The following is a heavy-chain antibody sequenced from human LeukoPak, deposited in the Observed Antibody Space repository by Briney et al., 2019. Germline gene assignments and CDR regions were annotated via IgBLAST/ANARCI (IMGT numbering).Heavy chain of an antibody. CDR1: GFTFSDYI. Sequence: GGSLRLSCAASGFTFSDYILDWVRQAPGNGLEWIGRIRRGKNGYTTEYAASVKGIFIISRDDSKKSMYLYMNNLRAEDTAVYYCTRDGGGGDNSAFDIWGQGTMVTVSS. J-gene: IGHJ3*02. CDR3: TRDGGGGDNSAFDI. D-gene: IGHD3-16*01. V-gene: IGHV3-72*01. CDR2: IRRGKNGYTT.